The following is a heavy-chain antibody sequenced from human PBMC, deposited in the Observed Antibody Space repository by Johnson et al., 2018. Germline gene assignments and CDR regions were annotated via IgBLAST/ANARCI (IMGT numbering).Heavy chain of an antibody. D-gene: IGHD3-22*01. J-gene: IGHJ1*01. CDR3: AGTYYYVRSGYPAYCQH. CDR1: GYTFTSYD. Sequence: QVQLVESGAEVKKPGASVKVSCKASGYTFTSYDINWVRQATGQGLEWMGWMNPNSGNTGYAQKFQGRVTMTRNTSISTAYMELSSLRSEDTAVYYGAGTYYYVRSGYPAYCQHWGQGTRVTVSS. CDR2: MNPNSGNT. V-gene: IGHV1-8*01.